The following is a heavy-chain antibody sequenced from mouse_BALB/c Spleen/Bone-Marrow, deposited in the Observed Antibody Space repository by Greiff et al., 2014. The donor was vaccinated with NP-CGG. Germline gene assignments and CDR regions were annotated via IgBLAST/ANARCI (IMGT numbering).Heavy chain of an antibody. V-gene: IGHV14-3*02. CDR1: GFNIKDTY. CDR2: IDPANGNT. Sequence: EVHLVESGAELVKPGASVKLSCTASGFNIKDTYMHWVKQRPEQGLEWIGRIDPANGNTKYDPKFQGKATITADTSSNTAYLQLSSLTSEDTAVYYCASYYYGSSGFACWGQGTLVTVSA. J-gene: IGHJ3*01. D-gene: IGHD1-1*01. CDR3: ASYYYGSSGFAC.